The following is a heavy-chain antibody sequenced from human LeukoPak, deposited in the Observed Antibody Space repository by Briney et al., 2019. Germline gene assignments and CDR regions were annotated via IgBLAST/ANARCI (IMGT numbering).Heavy chain of an antibody. D-gene: IGHD2/OR15-2a*01. CDR1: GFTFSSYA. V-gene: IGHV4-59*08. CDR3: AGHHPRNTVDF. J-gene: IGHJ4*02. CDR2: ISYSGST. Sequence: PGGSLRLSCAASGFTFSSYAMSWIRQPPGKGLEWIGYISYSGSTNYNPSLKSRVTISLDTSKNQFSLKLSSVTAADTAVYYCAGHHPRNTVDFWGQGTLVTVSS.